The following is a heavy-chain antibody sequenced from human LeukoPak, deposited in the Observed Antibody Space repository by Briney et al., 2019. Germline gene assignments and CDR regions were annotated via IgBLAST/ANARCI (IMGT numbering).Heavy chain of an antibody. CDR2: INPSGGST. CDR3: ARGTYYSESSGYWKLKY. V-gene: IGHV1-46*01. J-gene: IGHJ4*02. D-gene: IGHD3-22*01. CDR1: GYTFTSYY. Sequence: ASVKVSCKASGYTFTSYYMHWVRQAPGQGLEWMGIINPSGGSTTYSQNFQGRVTLTRDMSTSTVYMELSSLRSDDTAVYYCARGTYYSESSGYWKLKYWGQGTLVTVSS.